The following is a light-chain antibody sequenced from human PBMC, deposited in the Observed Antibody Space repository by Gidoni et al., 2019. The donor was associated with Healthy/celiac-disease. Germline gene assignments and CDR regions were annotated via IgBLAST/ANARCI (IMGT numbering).Light chain of an antibody. CDR3: QQYNSYSWT. J-gene: IGKJ1*01. V-gene: IGKV1-5*01. CDR1: QSISSW. CDR2: DAS. Sequence: DIQMTQSPSTLSASLGDRVTITCRASQSISSWLAWYQQKPGKAPKLLIYDASRLESGVPSRFSGSGSGTEFTLTISNLQPDDFATYYCQQYNSYSWTFGQGTKVEIK.